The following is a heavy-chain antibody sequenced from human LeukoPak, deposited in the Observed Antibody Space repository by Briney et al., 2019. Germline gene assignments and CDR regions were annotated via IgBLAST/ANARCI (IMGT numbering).Heavy chain of an antibody. Sequence: GGSLRLSCAASGFTFISYSMNWVRQAPGKGLEWVSSISSSSSYIYYADSVKGRFTISRDNSKNTVFLQMNRLRAEDTAVYYCAKDRYSGSYLTYWGQGTLVTVSS. D-gene: IGHD1-26*01. CDR2: ISSSSSYI. V-gene: IGHV3-21*01. J-gene: IGHJ4*02. CDR1: GFTFISYS. CDR3: AKDRYSGSYLTY.